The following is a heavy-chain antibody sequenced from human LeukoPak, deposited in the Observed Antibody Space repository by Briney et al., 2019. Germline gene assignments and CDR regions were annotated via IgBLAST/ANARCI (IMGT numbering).Heavy chain of an antibody. J-gene: IGHJ6*02. CDR1: GYTFTTYA. D-gene: IGHD6-13*01. V-gene: IGHV1-18*01. CDR2: ISGYDGDR. Sequence: ASVKVSCKASGYTFTTYAITWVRQAPGQGLEWMGWISGYDGDRNYAQKLQGRVTMTTDTSTSTAYMELRSLRSDDTAVYYCAREGRYSIFSGVGGMDVWGQGTTVTVSS. CDR3: AREGRYSIFSGVGGMDV.